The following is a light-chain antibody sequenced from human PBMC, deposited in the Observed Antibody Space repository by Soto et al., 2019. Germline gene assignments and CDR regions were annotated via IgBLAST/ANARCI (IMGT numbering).Light chain of an antibody. CDR2: AAS. J-gene: IGKJ3*01. Sequence: DFQMTQSPSSLSASVGDRVTITCRASQDIGTFLNWYQQKQGKPPNLLIYAASNLLSGVSSRFSGSGSGTDFTLTISSLQPEDFATYYCQQSYSTPQITFGPGTKVDVK. CDR1: QDIGTF. CDR3: QQSYSTPQIT. V-gene: IGKV1-39*01.